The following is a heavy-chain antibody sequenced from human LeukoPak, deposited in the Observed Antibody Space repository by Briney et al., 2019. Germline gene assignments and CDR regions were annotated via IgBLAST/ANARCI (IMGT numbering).Heavy chain of an antibody. CDR2: LNPHSGAT. V-gene: IGHV1-2*02. J-gene: IGHJ5*02. CDR1: GYTLADFH. D-gene: IGHD3-22*01. CDR3: ERDRAYDSSGEPMFHP. Sequence: ASVKVSCKASGYTLADFHIQWVRQAPGQGLEWMGTLNPHSGATHYSQKFRGRVTMTRDTSVNTAYMELNRLTSDDTAVYYCERDRAYDSSGEPMFHPWGQGSLVAVSS.